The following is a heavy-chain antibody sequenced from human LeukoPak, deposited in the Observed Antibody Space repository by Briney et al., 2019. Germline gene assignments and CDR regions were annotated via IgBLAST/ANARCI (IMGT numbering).Heavy chain of an antibody. V-gene: IGHV1-18*01. Sequence: EASVKVSCKASGYTFSVYGITWVRQAPGQGLEWMGWISPYNGNTNYAQKLQGRVTMTTDTSTSTAYMELRSLRSDDTAVYYCARDRRFGELGGNWGQGTLVTVSS. D-gene: IGHD3-10*01. CDR2: ISPYNGNT. CDR3: ARDRRFGELGGN. CDR1: GYTFSVYG. J-gene: IGHJ4*02.